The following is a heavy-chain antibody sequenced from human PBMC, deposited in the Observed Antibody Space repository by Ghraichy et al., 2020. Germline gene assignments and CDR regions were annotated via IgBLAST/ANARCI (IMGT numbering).Heavy chain of an antibody. D-gene: IGHD3-22*01. J-gene: IGHJ3*02. CDR3: ARKGDPYYYDSPTYLHDAFDI. CDR1: GGSFSGYY. V-gene: IGHV4-34*01. Sequence: SETLSLTCAVYGGSFSGYYWSWIRQPPGKGLEWIGEINHSGSTNYNPSLKSRVTISVDTSKNQFSLKLSSVTAADTAVYYCARKGDPYYYDSPTYLHDAFDIWGQGTMVTVSS. CDR2: INHSGST.